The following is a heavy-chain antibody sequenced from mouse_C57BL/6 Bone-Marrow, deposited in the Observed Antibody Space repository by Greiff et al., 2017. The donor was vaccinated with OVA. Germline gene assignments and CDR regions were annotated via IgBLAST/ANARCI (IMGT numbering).Heavy chain of an antibody. D-gene: IGHD1-1*01. J-gene: IGHJ2*01. V-gene: IGHV1-62-2*01. CDR2: FYPGSGSI. CDR3: ARHALYYYGSSYPFDY. CDR1: GYTFTEYT. Sequence: VQLVESGAELVKPGASVKLSCKASGYTFTEYTIHWVKQRSGQGLEWIGWFYPGSGSIKYNEKFKDKATLTADKSSSTVYMELSRLTSEDSAVYFCARHALYYYGSSYPFDYWGQGTTLTVSS.